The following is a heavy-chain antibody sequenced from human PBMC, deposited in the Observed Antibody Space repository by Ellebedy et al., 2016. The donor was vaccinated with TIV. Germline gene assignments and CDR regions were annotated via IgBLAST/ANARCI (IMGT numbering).Heavy chain of an antibody. V-gene: IGHV1-2*02. CDR3: ARDYSSSTDFDY. CDR2: ISPNSGGT. Sequence: ASVKVSCKASGYTFTGYYMHWVRQAPGQGLEWMGWISPNSGGTNYAQKFQGRVTMTRDTSISTAYMELSRLRSDDTAVYYCARDYSSSTDFDYWGQGTPVTVSS. CDR1: GYTFTGYY. J-gene: IGHJ4*02. D-gene: IGHD6-6*01.